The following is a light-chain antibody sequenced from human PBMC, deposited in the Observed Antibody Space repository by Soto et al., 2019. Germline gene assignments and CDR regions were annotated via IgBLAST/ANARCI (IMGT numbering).Light chain of an antibody. CDR1: SSDVGAYNY. CDR3: SSYTTIKTVI. V-gene: IGLV2-14*01. Sequence: SALAQPASVSGSPGQSITISCTGTSSDVGAYNYVSWYHQHHPGKAPELIIYDVTDRPSGVSTRFSGSKSGNTASLTISGLQAEDEVDYYCSSYTTIKTVIFGGGTKLTVL. J-gene: IGLJ2*01. CDR2: DVT.